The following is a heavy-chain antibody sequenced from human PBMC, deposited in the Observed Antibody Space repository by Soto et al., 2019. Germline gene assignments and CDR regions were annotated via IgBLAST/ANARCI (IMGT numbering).Heavy chain of an antibody. CDR1: GFTFDDYA. Sequence: PGGSLRLSCAASGFTFDDYAMHWVRQAPGKGLEWVSGISWNSGSIGYADSVKGRFTISRDNAKNSLYLQMNSLRAEDTALYYCAKGYCSSTSCYFRFDYWGQGTLVTVSS. CDR2: ISWNSGSI. J-gene: IGHJ4*02. CDR3: AKGYCSSTSCYFRFDY. V-gene: IGHV3-9*01. D-gene: IGHD2-2*01.